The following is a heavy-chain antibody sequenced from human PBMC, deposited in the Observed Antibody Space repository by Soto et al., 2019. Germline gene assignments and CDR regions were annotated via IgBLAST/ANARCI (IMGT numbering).Heavy chain of an antibody. Sequence: QVQLVQSAAEVKKPGASVRVSCKVSGNTFSTYGLSWVRQAPGQGLEWMGWIIAYNGNTNYAEKFQGRVTMTRDTSTSTAYMELRSLRSADTAVYYCAFSSGWTYYFDYWGQGTLVTVSS. D-gene: IGHD6-19*01. CDR1: GNTFSTYG. V-gene: IGHV1-18*01. CDR2: IIAYNGNT. CDR3: AFSSGWTYYFDY. J-gene: IGHJ4*02.